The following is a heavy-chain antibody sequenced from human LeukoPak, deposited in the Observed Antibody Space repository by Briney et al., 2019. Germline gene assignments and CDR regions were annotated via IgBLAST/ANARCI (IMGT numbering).Heavy chain of an antibody. D-gene: IGHD6-6*01. CDR3: ARATSLDY. CDR2: ISSSSSTI. Sequence: GGSLRLSCEGSGFTFSSYAMSWVRQAPGKGLEWVSYISSSSSTIYYADSVKGRFTISRDNAKNSLYLQMNSLRAEDTAVYYCARATSLDYWGQGTLVTVSS. V-gene: IGHV3-48*01. J-gene: IGHJ4*02. CDR1: GFTFSSYA.